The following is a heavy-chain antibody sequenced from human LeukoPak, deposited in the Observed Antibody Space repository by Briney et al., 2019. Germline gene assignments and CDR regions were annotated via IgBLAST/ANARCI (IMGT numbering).Heavy chain of an antibody. V-gene: IGHV1-69*05. J-gene: IGHJ5*02. Sequence: GASVKVSRKASGGTFSSYAISWVRQAPGPGLEWMGGIIPIFGTANYAQKFQGRVTITTDESTSTAYMELSSLRSEDTAVYYWARELAVSNYDILTGYQSPNWFDPWGQGTLVTVSS. D-gene: IGHD3-9*01. CDR1: GGTFSSYA. CDR2: IIPIFGTA. CDR3: ARELAVSNYDILTGYQSPNWFDP.